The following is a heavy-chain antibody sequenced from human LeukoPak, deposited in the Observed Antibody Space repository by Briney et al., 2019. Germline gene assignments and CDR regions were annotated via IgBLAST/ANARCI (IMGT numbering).Heavy chain of an antibody. J-gene: IGHJ6*02. V-gene: IGHV4-34*01. CDR2: INHSGST. CDR1: GGSFSGYY. Sequence: SETLSLTCAVYGGSFSGYYWSWIRQPPGKGLEWIGEINHSGSTNYNPSLKSRVTISVDTSKNQFSLKLSSVTAADTAVYYCARDRPEWLGERVNYYYGMDVWGQGTTVTVSS. D-gene: IGHD3-3*01. CDR3: ARDRPEWLGERVNYYYGMDV.